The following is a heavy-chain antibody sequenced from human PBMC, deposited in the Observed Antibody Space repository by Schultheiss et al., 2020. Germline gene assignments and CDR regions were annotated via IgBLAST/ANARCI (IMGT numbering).Heavy chain of an antibody. CDR3: ARGTIVVVPAASRNWFDP. V-gene: IGHV5-51*01. CDR2: IYPGDSDT. CDR1: GYSFTSYW. D-gene: IGHD2-2*01. J-gene: IGHJ5*02. Sequence: GESLKISCKGSGYSFTSYWIGWVRQMPGKGLEWMGIIYPGDSDTRYSPSFQGQVTISADKSISTAYLQWSSLKASDSAMYYCARGTIVVVPAASRNWFDPWGQGTLVNVSS.